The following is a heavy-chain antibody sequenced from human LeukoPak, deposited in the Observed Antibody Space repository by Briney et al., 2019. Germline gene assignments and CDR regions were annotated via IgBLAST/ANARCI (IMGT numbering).Heavy chain of an antibody. CDR2: ISSSSSYI. CDR3: ARGRVPNWFDP. V-gene: IGHV3-21*01. J-gene: IGHJ5*02. CDR1: GFTFSSYS. Sequence: EGSLRLSCAASGFTFSSYSMNWVRQAPGKGLEWVSSISSSSSYIYYADSVKGRFTISRDNAKNSLYLQMNSLRAEDTAVYYCARGRVPNWFDPWGQGTLVTVSS.